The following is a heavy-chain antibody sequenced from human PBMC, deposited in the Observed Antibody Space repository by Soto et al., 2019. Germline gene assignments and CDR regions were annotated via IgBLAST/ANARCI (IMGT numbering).Heavy chain of an antibody. V-gene: IGHV4-38-2*01. CDR1: NFSISSGYY. Sequence: KTSETLSLTCVVSNFSISSGYYWGCIRQSPGKGLEWIASIYRSGTTSYNPSLKSRVTISVDPSKNQFSLMLTAVTAADTAVYYCARTHSGSYYSVFNYWGRGSLVTVS. J-gene: IGHJ4*02. D-gene: IGHD1-26*01. CDR2: IYRSGTT. CDR3: ARTHSGSYYSVFNY.